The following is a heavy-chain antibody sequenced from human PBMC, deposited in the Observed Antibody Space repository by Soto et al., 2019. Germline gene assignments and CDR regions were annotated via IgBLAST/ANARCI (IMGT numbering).Heavy chain of an antibody. V-gene: IGHV1-18*01. J-gene: IGHJ4*02. Sequence: QVQVVQSGAEVKKPGASVKVSCKVSGYTFTDYGIIWVRQAPGQGLEWMGWINGYNGNTKYAQKLQGRVTMTIDTSTSTAYMEWRSRRSDYPAIYYCARAAPGGAPAYYFDFGGQGTLVTVSP. D-gene: IGHD3-16*01. CDR3: ARAAPGGAPAYYFDF. CDR2: INGYNGNT. CDR1: GYTFTDYG.